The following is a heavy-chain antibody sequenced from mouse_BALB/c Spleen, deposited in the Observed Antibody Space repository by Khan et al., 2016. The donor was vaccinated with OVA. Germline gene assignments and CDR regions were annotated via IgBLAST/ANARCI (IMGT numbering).Heavy chain of an antibody. CDR2: INYSGGT. CDR1: GYSITSDYA. Sequence: VQLKQSGPGLVKPSQSLSLTCTFTGYSITSDYAWNWIRQFPGIKLEWMGYINYSGGTSYTPSRKNRISIFQDTYKNQFFLKLNYVTTEDTATYYWARAVRLTYWGQGTLVTVSA. V-gene: IGHV3-2*02. CDR3: ARAVRLTY. J-gene: IGHJ3*01. D-gene: IGHD2-14*01.